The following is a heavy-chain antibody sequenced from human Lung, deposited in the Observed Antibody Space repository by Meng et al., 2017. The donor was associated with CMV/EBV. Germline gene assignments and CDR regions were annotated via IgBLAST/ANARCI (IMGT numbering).Heavy chain of an antibody. Sequence: SETLSLTCAVYGGSFSGYYWSWIRQPPGKGLEWIGEINHSGSTNYNPSLKSRVTISVDTSKNQFSLKLSSVTAADTAVYYCATIAAAERNAMDVWGQGTTVTVSS. CDR3: ATIAAAERNAMDV. V-gene: IGHV4-34*01. CDR1: GGSFSGYY. D-gene: IGHD6-13*01. J-gene: IGHJ6*02. CDR2: INHSGST.